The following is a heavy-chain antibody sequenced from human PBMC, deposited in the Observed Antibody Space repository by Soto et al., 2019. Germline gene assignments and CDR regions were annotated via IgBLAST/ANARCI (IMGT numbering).Heavy chain of an antibody. CDR3: ARVLDIVVVPPNWFDP. CDR1: GGSISSSNW. J-gene: IGHJ5*02. D-gene: IGHD2-2*03. Sequence: SETLSLTCAVSGGSISSSNWWSWVRQPPGKGLEWIGEIYHSGSTNYNPSLKSRVTISVNKSKNQFSLKLSSVTAADTAVYYCARVLDIVVVPPNWFDPWGQGXLVTVSS. V-gene: IGHV4-4*02. CDR2: IYHSGST.